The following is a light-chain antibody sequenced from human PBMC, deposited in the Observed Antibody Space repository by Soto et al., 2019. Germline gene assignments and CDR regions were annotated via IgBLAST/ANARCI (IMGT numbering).Light chain of an antibody. CDR1: QSISSY. J-gene: IGKJ5*01. V-gene: IGKV1-39*01. CDR2: AAS. Sequence: DIQITQSPSSLSASVGDRVTITCRASQSISSYLNWYQQKPGKAPKLLIYAASSLQSGVPSRFSGSGSGTDFTLTIGSLQPEDFATYYCQQYDNVPITFGQGTRLGI. CDR3: QQYDNVPIT.